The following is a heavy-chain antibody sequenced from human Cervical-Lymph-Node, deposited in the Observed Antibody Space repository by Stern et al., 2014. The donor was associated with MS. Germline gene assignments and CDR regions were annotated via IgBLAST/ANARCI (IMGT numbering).Heavy chain of an antibody. D-gene: IGHD4-17*01. V-gene: IGHV1-69*09. Sequence: QVQLVESGAEVRKPGASVKVSCKPSGGLLNTYAFSWVRQAPGQGLQWMGRIIPNIGVPSYAQPVQGRLTISANKSTNTVYMEESSLTSEDTAVYFCTKGEGDYGDADAFDLWGQGTMVSVSS. CDR3: TKGEGDYGDADAFDL. CDR2: IIPNIGVP. CDR1: GGLLNTYA. J-gene: IGHJ3*01.